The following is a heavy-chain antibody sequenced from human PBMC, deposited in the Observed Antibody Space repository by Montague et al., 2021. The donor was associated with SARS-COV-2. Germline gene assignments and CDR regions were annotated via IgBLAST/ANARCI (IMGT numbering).Heavy chain of an antibody. D-gene: IGHD6-13*01. J-gene: IGHJ4*02. CDR3: ARSGYGGGTTWFYFDS. CDR1: GDSVSSISPG. Sequence: CAISGDSVSSISPGRNWIRQSPSRRPERLGGTYYRSKRYRDYALSVRSRLTVNPDTSENQFSLQLNSVTPDDTAVYYCARSGYGGGTTWFYFDSWGPGTLITVSS. CDR2: TYYRSKRYR. V-gene: IGHV6-1*01.